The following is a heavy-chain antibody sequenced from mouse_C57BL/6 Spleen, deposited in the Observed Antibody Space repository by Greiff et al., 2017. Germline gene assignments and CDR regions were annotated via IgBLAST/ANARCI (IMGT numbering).Heavy chain of an antibody. V-gene: IGHV1-82*01. CDR1: GYAFSSSW. CDR2: IYPGDGDT. Sequence: VQLQQSGPELVKPGASVKISCKASGYAFSSSWMNWVKQRPGKGLEWIGRIYPGDGDTNYNGKFKGKATLTADKSSSTAYMQLSSLTSEDSAVYFCARGAQANDYAMDYWGQGTSVTVSS. CDR3: ARGAQANDYAMDY. J-gene: IGHJ4*01. D-gene: IGHD3-2*02.